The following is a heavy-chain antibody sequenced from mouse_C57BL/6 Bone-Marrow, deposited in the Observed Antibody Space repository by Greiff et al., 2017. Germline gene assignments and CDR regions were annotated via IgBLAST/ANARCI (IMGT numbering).Heavy chain of an antibody. Sequence: QVQLQQSGAELARPGASVKLSCKASGYTFTSYGISWVKQRTGQGLEWIGEIYPRSGNTYYNEKFKGKATLTADKSSSTAYMALRSLTSADSAVYFCARVRPRRGYFDYWGQGTTLTVSS. V-gene: IGHV1-81*01. CDR2: IYPRSGNT. J-gene: IGHJ2*01. D-gene: IGHD1-2*01. CDR3: ARVRPRRGYFDY. CDR1: GYTFTSYG.